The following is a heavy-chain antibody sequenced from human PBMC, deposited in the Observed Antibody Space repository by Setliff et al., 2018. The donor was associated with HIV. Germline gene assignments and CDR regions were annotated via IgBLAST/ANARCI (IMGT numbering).Heavy chain of an antibody. Sequence: GASVKVSCKASGFTFSSYAMSWVRQAPGKGLEWVSAISGSGGSTYYADSVKGRFTISRDNSKNTLYLQMNSLRAEDTAVYYCAKAFVVGATLFDYWGQGTLVTVSS. CDR3: AKAFVVGATLFDY. CDR1: GFTFSSYA. CDR2: ISGSGGST. V-gene: IGHV3-23*01. J-gene: IGHJ4*02. D-gene: IGHD1-26*01.